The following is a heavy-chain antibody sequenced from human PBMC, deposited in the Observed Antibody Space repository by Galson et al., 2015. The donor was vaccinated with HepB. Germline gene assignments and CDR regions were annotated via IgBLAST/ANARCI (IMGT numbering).Heavy chain of an antibody. CDR2: INPSGGST. CDR1: GYTFTSYY. Sequence: SVKVSCKASGYTFTSYYMHWVRQAPGQGLEWMGIINPSGGSTSYAQKFQGRVTMTRDTSTSTVYMELSSLRSEDTAVYYCARGHSWQQLVLGVTAPSDYWGQGTLVTVSS. CDR3: ARGHSWQQLVLGVTAPSDY. V-gene: IGHV1-46*01. D-gene: IGHD6-13*01. J-gene: IGHJ4*02.